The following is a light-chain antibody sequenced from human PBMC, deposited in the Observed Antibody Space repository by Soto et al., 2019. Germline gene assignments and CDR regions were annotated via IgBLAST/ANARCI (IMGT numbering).Light chain of an antibody. Sequence: DIQMTQSPSTLSASVVHRVTITCRASQSLNNWLAWYQQRPGQAPKLLIYDASTLERGVPSRFSGTGSGTEFTLTISSLEPDDFATYYCIQYTRVSITFGQGTRLEIK. CDR3: IQYTRVSIT. J-gene: IGKJ5*01. V-gene: IGKV1-5*01. CDR2: DAS. CDR1: QSLNNW.